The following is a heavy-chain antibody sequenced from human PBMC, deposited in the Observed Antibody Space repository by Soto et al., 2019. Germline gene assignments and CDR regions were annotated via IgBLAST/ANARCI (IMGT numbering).Heavy chain of an antibody. CDR2: MGNDGITT. CDR1: GFTFSTYG. V-gene: IGHV3-33*08. J-gene: IGHJ4*02. D-gene: IGHD3-10*01. CDR3: ARDSSASATSYSFDN. Sequence: QVQLVESGGGVVQPGRSLRLSCAASGFTFSTYGMHWVRQAPGKGLEWVAVMGNDGITTFYADSVKGRFTISRDNSKNTLFLQMNSLRADDTAVYYCARDSSASATSYSFDNWGQGTLVSVSS.